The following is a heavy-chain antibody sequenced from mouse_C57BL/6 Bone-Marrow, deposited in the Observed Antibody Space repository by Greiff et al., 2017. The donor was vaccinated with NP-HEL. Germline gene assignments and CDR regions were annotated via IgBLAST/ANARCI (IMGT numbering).Heavy chain of an antibody. Sequence: QVQLKESGAELVKPGASVKMSCKASGYTFTSYWITWVKQRPGQGLEWIGDIYPGSGSTNYNEKFKSKATLTVDTSSSTAYMQLSSLTSEDSAVYYCARRGYDYDRGYFDYWGQGTTLTVSS. J-gene: IGHJ2*01. CDR1: GYTFTSYW. V-gene: IGHV1-55*01. CDR3: ARRGYDYDRGYFDY. D-gene: IGHD2-4*01. CDR2: IYPGSGST.